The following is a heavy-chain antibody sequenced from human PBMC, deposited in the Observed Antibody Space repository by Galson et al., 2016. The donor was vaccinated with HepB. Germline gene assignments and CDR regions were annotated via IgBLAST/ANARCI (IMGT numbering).Heavy chain of an antibody. D-gene: IGHD6-13*01. CDR3: ATSRAAAGNAYYFDY. V-gene: IGHV4-59*01. J-gene: IGHJ4*02. CDR2: VYHAGNT. Sequence: SETLSLTCTVSGASSSSYYWAWIRQPPGKGFEWIGYVYHAGNTNYNPSLESRVTISIDTSTSQFSLTLNSVTATDTAIYYCATSRAAAGNAYYFDYWGQGILVTVSS. CDR1: GASSSSYY.